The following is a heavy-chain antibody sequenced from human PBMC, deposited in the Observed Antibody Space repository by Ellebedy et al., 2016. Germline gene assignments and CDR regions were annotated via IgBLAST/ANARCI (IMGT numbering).Heavy chain of an antibody. V-gene: IGHV4-4*02. CDR2: IYHSGST. CDR3: ARINWGFGTSDY. CDR1: GGSISSSNW. D-gene: IGHD7-27*01. Sequence: SETLSLTXAVSGGSISSSNWWSWVRQPPGKGLEWIGEIYHSGSTNYNPSLKSRVTISLDTSKNQFSLKLSSVTAADTAVYYCARINWGFGTSDYWGQGTLVTFSS. J-gene: IGHJ4*02.